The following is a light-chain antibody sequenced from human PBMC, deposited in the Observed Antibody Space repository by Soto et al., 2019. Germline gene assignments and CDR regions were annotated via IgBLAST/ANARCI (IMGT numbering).Light chain of an antibody. CDR3: QQYNNYPRT. CDR1: ESIRTW. J-gene: IGKJ1*01. CDR2: DAS. Sequence: DIQLSQSPSTLSASIGERVTLTCRASESIRTWLAWYQHKPGKAPKFLIYDASSLESGVPSRFSGSGSGTEFTLTISNLQPDDFATYFCQQYNNYPRTFGQGTKVDIK. V-gene: IGKV1-5*01.